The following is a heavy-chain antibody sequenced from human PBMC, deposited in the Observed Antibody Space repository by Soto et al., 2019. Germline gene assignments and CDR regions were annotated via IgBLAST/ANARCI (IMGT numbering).Heavy chain of an antibody. CDR2: MHYSGST. D-gene: IGHD4-17*01. CDR1: GGSTSSSSYY. Sequence: SETLSLTCSVFGGSTSSSSYYWGWIRQPPGKGLERIGSMHYSGSTYYNPSLKSRVIISIDTSNNQFALSLGSVTAADTAVYYCARAGAGYGEDNWFDPWGQGTLVTVSS. V-gene: IGHV4-39*06. CDR3: ARAGAGYGEDNWFDP. J-gene: IGHJ5*02.